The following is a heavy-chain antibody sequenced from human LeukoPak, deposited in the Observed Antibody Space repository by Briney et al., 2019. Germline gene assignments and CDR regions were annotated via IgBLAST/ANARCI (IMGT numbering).Heavy chain of an antibody. CDR3: ARASCYLRNCYYYGMDV. CDR1: GFTFSSYS. D-gene: IGHD2-2*01. J-gene: IGHJ6*02. CDR2: ITRNSSTI. Sequence: PEGSLRLSCAASGFTFSSYSMNWVRQAPGKGLEWVSYITRNSSTIKYADSVKGRFTISRDNAKNLLYLQMNSLRAEDTAVYYCARASCYLRNCYYYGMDVWGQGTTVTVSS. V-gene: IGHV3-48*01.